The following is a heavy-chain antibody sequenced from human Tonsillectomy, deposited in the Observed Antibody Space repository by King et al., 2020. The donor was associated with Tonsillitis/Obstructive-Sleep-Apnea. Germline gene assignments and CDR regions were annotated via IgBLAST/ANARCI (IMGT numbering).Heavy chain of an antibody. CDR1: GGSISSSNW. CDR2: IYHSGST. V-gene: IGHV4-4*02. J-gene: IGHJ5*02. D-gene: IGHD2-2*01. Sequence: VQLQESGPGLVKPSGTLSLTCAVSGGSISSSNWWSWVRQPPGKGLEWIGEIYHSGSTNYNPSPKSRVTISVDKPKNQFSLKLSSVTAADPTVYYCARIVVPAATDYSNYWFDPWGQGTLVTVSS. CDR3: ARIVVPAATDYSNYWFDP.